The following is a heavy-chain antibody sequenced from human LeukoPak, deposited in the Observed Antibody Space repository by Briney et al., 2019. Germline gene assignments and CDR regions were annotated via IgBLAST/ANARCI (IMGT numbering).Heavy chain of an antibody. Sequence: SVKVSCKASGGTFSSYAISWVRQAPGQGLEWMGRIIPIFGTANYAQKFQGRVTITTDESTSTAYMELSSLRSEDTAVYYCARDQCSSTSRSGGSSPAYYMDVWGKGTTVTVSS. D-gene: IGHD2-2*01. CDR1: GGTFSSYA. CDR2: IIPIFGTA. J-gene: IGHJ6*03. V-gene: IGHV1-69*05. CDR3: ARDQCSSTSRSGGSSPAYYMDV.